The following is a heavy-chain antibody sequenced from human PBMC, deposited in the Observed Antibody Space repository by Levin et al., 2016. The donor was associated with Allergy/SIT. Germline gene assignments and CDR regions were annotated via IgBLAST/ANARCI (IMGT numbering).Heavy chain of an antibody. CDR2: ISGSGGST. CDR1: GFTFSSYA. V-gene: IGHV3-23*01. D-gene: IGHD3-22*01. Sequence: GESLKISCAASGFTFSSYAMSWVRQAPGKGLEWVSAISGSGGSTYYADSVKGRFTISRDNSKNTLYLQMNSLRAEDTAVYYCAKDRYYDSSGYFGYWGQGTLVTVSS. J-gene: IGHJ4*02. CDR3: AKDRYYDSSGYFGY.